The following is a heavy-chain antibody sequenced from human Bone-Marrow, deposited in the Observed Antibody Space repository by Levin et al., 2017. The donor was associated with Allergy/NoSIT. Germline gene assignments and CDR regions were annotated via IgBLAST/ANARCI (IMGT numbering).Heavy chain of an antibody. CDR3: AVLAPTGRDVDY. V-gene: IGHV1-69-2*01. J-gene: IGHJ4*01. CDR2: VDPTDGEM. CDR1: GFTFTAYY. Sequence: EASVKVSCKVSGFTFTAYYMHWVKQAPGKRLEWVGLVDPTDGEMKFGVGFRDRVTMTADTSSDTAYLSLTSLTSDDTAIYYCAVLAPTGRDVDYWGQGTMVSVSS. D-gene: IGHD3-3*02.